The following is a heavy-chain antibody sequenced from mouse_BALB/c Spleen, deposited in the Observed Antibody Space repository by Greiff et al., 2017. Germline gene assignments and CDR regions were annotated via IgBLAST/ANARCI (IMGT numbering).Heavy chain of an antibody. Sequence: EVQLQESGPGLVKPSQSLSLTCTVTGYSITSDYAWNWIRQFPGNKLEWMGYISYSGSTSYNPSLKSRISITRDTSKNQFFLQLNSVTTEDTATYYCARGAIYYGNYEGDYWGQGTTLTVSS. V-gene: IGHV3-2*02. D-gene: IGHD2-1*01. CDR2: ISYSGST. J-gene: IGHJ2*01. CDR3: ARGAIYYGNYEGDY. CDR1: GYSITSDYA.